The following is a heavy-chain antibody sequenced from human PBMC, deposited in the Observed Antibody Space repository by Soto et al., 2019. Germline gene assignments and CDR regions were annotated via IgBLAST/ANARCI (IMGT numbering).Heavy chain of an antibody. V-gene: IGHV4-31*03. J-gene: IGHJ5*01. CDR2: IYSSGTT. CDR3: AREGAGRLERRFDS. CDR1: GGSISSGGYS. Sequence: SETLPLTSTVSGGSISSGGYSWNWIRQHPGKGLEWIGYIYSSGTTYYNPSLRSRLTISLDTSQNLFSLKLSSVTAADTAVYFCAREGAGRLERRFDSWGQGTLVTVSS. D-gene: IGHD6-6*01.